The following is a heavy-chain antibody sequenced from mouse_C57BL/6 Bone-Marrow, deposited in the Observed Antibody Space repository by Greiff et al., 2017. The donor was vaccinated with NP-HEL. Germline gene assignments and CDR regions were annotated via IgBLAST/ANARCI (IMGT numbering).Heavy chain of an antibody. CDR1: GFSFNTYA. CDR2: IRSKSNNYAT. CDR3: VRGYYGSS. J-gene: IGHJ3*01. Sequence: DAGGGLVQPKGSLKLSCAASGFSFNTYAMNWVRQAPGKGLEWVARIRSKSNNYATYYADSVKDRFTISRDDSESMLYLQMNNLKTEDTAMYYCVRGYYGSSWGQGTLVTVSA. V-gene: IGHV10-1*01. D-gene: IGHD1-1*01.